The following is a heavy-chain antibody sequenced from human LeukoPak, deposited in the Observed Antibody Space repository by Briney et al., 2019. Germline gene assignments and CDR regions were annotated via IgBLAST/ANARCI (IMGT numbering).Heavy chain of an antibody. D-gene: IGHD2-21*01. V-gene: IGHV3-23*01. CDR1: GFPFSSYA. CDR3: ATIPGDY. J-gene: IGHJ4*02. CDR2: ISGSGGST. Sequence: GGALRLPCAASGFPFSSYAMGWGRQAPGKGLEWGSAISGSGGSTYYADSVKGRFTISRDNSKNTLYLQMTSLRAEDTAVYYCATIPGDYWGQGTLVTVSS.